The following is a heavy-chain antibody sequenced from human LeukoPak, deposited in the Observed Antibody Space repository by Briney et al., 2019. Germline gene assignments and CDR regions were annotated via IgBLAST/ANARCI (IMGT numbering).Heavy chain of an antibody. Sequence: PGGSLRVSCVASGFTLRSYVMNWVRQTPGKGLEWVSGISGSGDSTFYADSVKGRFSISRDNSKNTLYLQVNGLRTEDTAVYYCAKDRLLNCRGDCYIFDYWGQGTVVTVSS. D-gene: IGHD2-21*02. CDR3: AKDRLLNCRGDCYIFDY. CDR2: ISGSGDST. V-gene: IGHV3-23*01. J-gene: IGHJ4*02. CDR1: GFTLRSYV.